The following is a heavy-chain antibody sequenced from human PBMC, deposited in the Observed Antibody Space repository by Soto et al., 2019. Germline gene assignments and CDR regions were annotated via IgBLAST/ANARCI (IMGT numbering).Heavy chain of an antibody. V-gene: IGHV4-59*12. CDR2: IFHSGGA. Sequence: SETLSLTCTVSGGSIRNVYWSWIRQSPGKGLEWIGDIFHSGGAKYNPSLKSRVTISGDTSRSQFSLRLSSVTAADTAIYYCARKAWVRFDYWGQGALVTVSS. CDR3: ARKAWVRFDY. J-gene: IGHJ4*02. D-gene: IGHD7-27*01. CDR1: GGSIRNVY.